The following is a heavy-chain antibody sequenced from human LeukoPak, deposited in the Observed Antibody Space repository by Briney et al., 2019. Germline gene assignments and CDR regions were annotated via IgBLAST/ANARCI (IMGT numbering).Heavy chain of an antibody. V-gene: IGHV3-30*04. CDR1: GFTFSSYA. Sequence: PGRSLRLSCAASGFTFSSYALHWVRQAPGKGLEWVAVISYDDGSNKYYADSVKGRFTISRDNSKNTLYLQMNSLRTEDTAVYYCARATGGNTPYYFDYWGQGTLVTVSS. J-gene: IGHJ4*02. CDR3: ARATGGNTPYYFDY. CDR2: ISYDDGSNK. D-gene: IGHD2-2*02.